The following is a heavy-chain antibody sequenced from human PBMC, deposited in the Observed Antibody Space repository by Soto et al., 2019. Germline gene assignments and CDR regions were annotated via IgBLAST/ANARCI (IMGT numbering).Heavy chain of an antibody. J-gene: IGHJ4*02. D-gene: IGHD4-4*01. Sequence: QVQLVQSGAEVKKVGSSVKVSCKASGGTFSRYPIAWVRQAPGHGLEWMGQIIPIFGTISHAPNFQGRIPITADGSTSTADMELSSLRSDDTAVYYCARPRTVAATKGYDYWGQGTLVTVSS. CDR1: GGTFSRYP. V-gene: IGHV1-69*01. CDR3: ARPRTVAATKGYDY. CDR2: IIPIFGTI.